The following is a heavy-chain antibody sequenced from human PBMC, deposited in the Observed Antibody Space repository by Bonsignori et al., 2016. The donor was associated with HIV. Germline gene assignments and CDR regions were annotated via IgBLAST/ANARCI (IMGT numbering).Heavy chain of an antibody. J-gene: IGHJ4*02. CDR3: AKGGGLRYFDWLRTLDY. D-gene: IGHD3-9*01. CDR2: ISYDGSNK. Sequence: VRQAPGKGLEWVAVISYDGSNKYYADSVKGRFTISRDNSKNTLYLQMNSLRAEDTAVYYCAKGGGLRYFDWLRTLDYWGQGTLVTVSS. V-gene: IGHV3-30*18.